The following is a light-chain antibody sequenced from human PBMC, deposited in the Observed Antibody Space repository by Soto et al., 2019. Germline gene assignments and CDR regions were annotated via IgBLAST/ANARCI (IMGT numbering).Light chain of an antibody. Sequence: EKAFTKSPGTPSLSPGERANLACRASQSFSSSFVAWYQQKPGQAPRLVIYGVASRATGIPDRFSGSASGTDFTLTISRLEPEDFAVYYCQQYGSLPITFGQGKRLEIK. J-gene: IGKJ5*01. CDR1: QSFSSSF. CDR3: QQYGSLPIT. V-gene: IGKV3-20*01. CDR2: GVA.